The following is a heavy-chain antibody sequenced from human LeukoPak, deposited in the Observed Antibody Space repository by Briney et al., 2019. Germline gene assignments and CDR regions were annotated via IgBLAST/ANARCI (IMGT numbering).Heavy chain of an antibody. D-gene: IGHD1-26*01. CDR3: ARHTTPIPGGYFDY. V-gene: IGHV4-39*01. CDR2: IYYSGST. Sequence: SETLSLTCTVSGGSISRSSYYWGWIRQPPGTGLEWIGSIYYSGSTYYNPSLKSRVTISVDTSKNQFSLKLSSVTAADTAVYYCARHTTPIPGGYFDYWGQGTLVTVSS. CDR1: GGSISRSSYY. J-gene: IGHJ4*02.